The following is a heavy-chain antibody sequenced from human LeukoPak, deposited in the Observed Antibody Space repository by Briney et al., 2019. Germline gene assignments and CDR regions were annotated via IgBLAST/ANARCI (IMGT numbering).Heavy chain of an antibody. V-gene: IGHV3-30-3*01. J-gene: IGHJ4*02. D-gene: IGHD3-10*01. CDR2: ISYDGSNK. CDR1: GFTFSSYP. Sequence: PGRSLRLSCAASGFTFSSYPMHWVRQAPGKGLEWVGVISYDGSNKYSADSVKGRFTISRDNSKNTLYLQVSSLRAEDTAVYYCARDGGGYYASGTHYYFDCWGQGTLVTVSS. CDR3: ARDGGGYYASGTHYYFDC.